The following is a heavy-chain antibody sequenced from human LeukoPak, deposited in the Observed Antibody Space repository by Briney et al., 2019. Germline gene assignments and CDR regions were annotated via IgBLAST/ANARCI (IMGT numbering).Heavy chain of an antibody. J-gene: IGHJ4*02. V-gene: IGHV1-69*06. CDR3: ARAYCSSTSCYEADY. Sequence: SVKVSCKASGGTFSSYAISWVRQAPGQGLEWMGGIIPIFGTANYAQKFQGRVTITADKSTSTAYMERSSLRSEDTAVYYCARAYCSSTSCYEADYWGQGTLVTVSS. CDR1: GGTFSSYA. CDR2: IIPIFGTA. D-gene: IGHD2-2*01.